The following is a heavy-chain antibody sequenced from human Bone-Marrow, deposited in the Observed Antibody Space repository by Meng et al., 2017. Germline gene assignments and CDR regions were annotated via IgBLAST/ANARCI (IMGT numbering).Heavy chain of an antibody. CDR1: GGSFSDYY. D-gene: IGHD4-11*01. Sequence: QVQLRHWGAGLLKLSETLSLSCVVSGGSFSDYYWSWIRQPPGKGLEWIGEINHSGSTNYNPSLESRATISVDTSQNNLSLKLSSVTAADSAVYYCARGPTTMAHDFDYWGQGTLVTVSS. V-gene: IGHV4-34*01. CDR3: ARGPTTMAHDFDY. J-gene: IGHJ4*02. CDR2: INHSGST.